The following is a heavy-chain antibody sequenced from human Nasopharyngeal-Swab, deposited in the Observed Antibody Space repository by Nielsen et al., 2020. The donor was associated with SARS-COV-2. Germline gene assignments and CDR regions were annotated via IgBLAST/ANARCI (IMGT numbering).Heavy chain of an antibody. D-gene: IGHD3-9*01. J-gene: IGHJ6*02. CDR2: INHSGST. CDR1: GGSFSSYY. CDR3: ARAPYDVSTALYGGDYYNYYAMDV. V-gene: IGHV4-34*01. Sequence: SETLSLTCGVYGGSFSSYYWSWIRQPPGKGPEWIGEINHSGSTNYNPSLESRVTISVDTSKNQFSLKLSSVTAADTAVYYCARAPYDVSTALYGGDYYNYYAMDVWGQGTTVTVSS.